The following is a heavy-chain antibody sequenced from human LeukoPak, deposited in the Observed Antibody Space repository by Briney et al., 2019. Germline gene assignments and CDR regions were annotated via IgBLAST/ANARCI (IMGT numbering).Heavy chain of an antibody. CDR3: ASFDHYYDSSGYPEGDAFDI. CDR1: GYTFTGYY. D-gene: IGHD3-22*01. J-gene: IGHJ3*02. CDR2: INPNSGGT. V-gene: IGHV1-2*02. Sequence: ASVKVSCKASGYTFTGYYMHWVRQAPGQGLEWMGWINPNSGGTYYAQKFQGRVTMTRDTSISTAYMELSRLRSDDTAVYYCASFDHYYDSSGYPEGDAFDIWGQGTMVTVSS.